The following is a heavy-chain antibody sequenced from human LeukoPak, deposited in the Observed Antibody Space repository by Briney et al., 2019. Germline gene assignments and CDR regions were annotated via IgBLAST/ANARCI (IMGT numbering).Heavy chain of an antibody. CDR3: ARQDFGSGIVPGY. CDR1: GASITNSLYY. D-gene: IGHD3-10*01. J-gene: IGHJ4*02. CDR2: VYYTGST. V-gene: IGHV4-39*01. Sequence: SETLSLTCTVSGASITNSLYYWGWIRQPPGKGLEWIATVYYTGSTYYNPSLKSRVTISIDTSKSHFSLKLWSVTAADMAVYYCARQDFGSGIVPGYWGQGTLVTVSS.